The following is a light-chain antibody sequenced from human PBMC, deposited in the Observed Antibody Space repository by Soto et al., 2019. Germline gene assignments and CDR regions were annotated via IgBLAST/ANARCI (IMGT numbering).Light chain of an antibody. Sequence: EIVMTQSPATLSVSPGERVTLSCRASQSVRSNLAWYQQIPGQAPRLLIYAASTRATGIPDMFSGSGSGTEFTLTISSMQSEDFAIYSCQHYEHWPLTFGGGTKVEIK. J-gene: IGKJ4*02. V-gene: IGKV3-15*01. CDR2: AAS. CDR3: QHYEHWPLT. CDR1: QSVRSN.